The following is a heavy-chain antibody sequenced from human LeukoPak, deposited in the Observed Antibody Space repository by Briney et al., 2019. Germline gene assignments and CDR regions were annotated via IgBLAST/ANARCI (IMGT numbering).Heavy chain of an antibody. Sequence: GGSLRLSCAASGFTFSSYAMHWVRQAPGKGLEWVAVISYDGSNKYYADSVKGRFTISRDNSKNTLYLQMNSLRAEDTAVYYCARDLFSGSLLLRYFDWLTLDYWGQGTLVTVSS. CDR1: GFTFSSYA. V-gene: IGHV3-30-3*01. J-gene: IGHJ4*02. D-gene: IGHD3-9*01. CDR2: ISYDGSNK. CDR3: ARDLFSGSLLLRYFDWLTLDY.